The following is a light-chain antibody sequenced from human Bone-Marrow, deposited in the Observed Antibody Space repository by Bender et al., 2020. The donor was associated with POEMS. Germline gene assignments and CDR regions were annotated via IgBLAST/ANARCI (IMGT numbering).Light chain of an antibody. CDR1: SSNIGAHA. Sequence: QSVLTQPPSASGTPGQRVTISCSGGSSNIGAHAVNWYQHLPGTAPKLLIYSSHRRPSEVPDRFSGSRSGTSASLAISGLQSEDEADYYCQSADSSSTYVFGTGTKVTVL. CDR3: QSADSSSTYV. J-gene: IGLJ1*01. CDR2: SSH. V-gene: IGLV1-44*01.